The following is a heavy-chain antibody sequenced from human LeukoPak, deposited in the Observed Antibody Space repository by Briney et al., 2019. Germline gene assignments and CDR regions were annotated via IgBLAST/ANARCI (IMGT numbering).Heavy chain of an antibody. V-gene: IGHV6-1*01. Sequence: SQTLSLTCATSGDSVPNNRASWGWIRQSPSRGLEWLGRTYYRSQWFDDYAPSLRSRITINPDTSKNQFSLQLTSVTPEDTAVYYCVRIRGLGLFDYWGQGTLVTVSS. D-gene: IGHD1-26*01. CDR1: GDSVPNNRAS. CDR3: VRIRGLGLFDY. J-gene: IGHJ4*02. CDR2: TYYRSQWFD.